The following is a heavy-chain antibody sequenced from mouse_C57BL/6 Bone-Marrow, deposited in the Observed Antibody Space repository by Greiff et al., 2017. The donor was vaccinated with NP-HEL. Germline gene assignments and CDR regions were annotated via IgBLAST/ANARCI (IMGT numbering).Heavy chain of an antibody. J-gene: IGHJ3*01. CDR2: ISSGSSTI. D-gene: IGHD1-1*02. CDR1: GFTFSDYG. Sequence: EVKVVESGGGLVKPGGSLKLSCAASGFTFSDYGMHWVRQAPEKGLEWVAYISSGSSTIYYADTVKGRFTISRDNAKNTLFLQMSSLRSEDTAMYYCARAGSYEFAYWGQGTLVTVSA. CDR3: ARAGSYEFAY. V-gene: IGHV5-17*01.